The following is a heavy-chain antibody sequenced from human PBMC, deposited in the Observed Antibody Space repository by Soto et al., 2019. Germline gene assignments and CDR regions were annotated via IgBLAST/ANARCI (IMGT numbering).Heavy chain of an antibody. CDR3: ARVVRGSYYYYGMDV. J-gene: IGHJ6*02. Sequence: SETLSLTCTVSGGSISSGGYYWSWIRQHPGKGLERIGYIYYSGSTYYNPSLKSRVTISVDTSKNQFSLKLSSVTAADMAVYYCARVVRGSYYYYGMDVWGQGTTVTVSS. D-gene: IGHD3-10*01. V-gene: IGHV4-31*03. CDR2: IYYSGST. CDR1: GGSISSGGYY.